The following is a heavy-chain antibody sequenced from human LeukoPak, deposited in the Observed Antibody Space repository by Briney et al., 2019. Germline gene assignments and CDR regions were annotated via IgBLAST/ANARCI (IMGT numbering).Heavy chain of an antibody. CDR3: ARGNTYYDFWSGYSHFDY. Sequence: SETLSLTCAVYGGSFSGYYWGWIRQPPGKGLEWIGSIYHSGSTYYNPSLKSRVTISVDTSKNQFSLKLSSVTAADTAVYYCARGNTYYDFWSGYSHFDYWGQGTLVTVSS. V-gene: IGHV4-38-2*01. J-gene: IGHJ4*02. CDR1: GGSFSGYY. D-gene: IGHD3-3*01. CDR2: IYHSGST.